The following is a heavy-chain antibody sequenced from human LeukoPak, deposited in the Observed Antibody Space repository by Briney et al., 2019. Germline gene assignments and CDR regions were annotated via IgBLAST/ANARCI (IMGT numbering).Heavy chain of an antibody. D-gene: IGHD2-15*01. CDR3: ARDQGNCSGGSCYPDWFDP. J-gene: IGHJ5*02. CDR1: GYSISSGYY. Sequence: SETLSLTCTVSGYSISSGYYWGWIRQPPGKGLEWIGSIYHSGSTYYNPSLKSRVTISVDTSKNQFSLKLSSVTAADTAVYYCARDQGNCSGGSCYPDWFDPWGQGTLVTVSS. CDR2: IYHSGST. V-gene: IGHV4-38-2*02.